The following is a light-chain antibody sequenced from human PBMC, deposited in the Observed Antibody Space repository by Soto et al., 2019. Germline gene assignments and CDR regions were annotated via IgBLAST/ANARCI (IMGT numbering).Light chain of an antibody. Sequence: EKVMTQSPATLSVSPGERATLSCRASQSVNSNLAWYQQKPGQAPRLLIYGASTRATGIPARFSGSASGTEFTLTISSLPSGDFAVYYCQQYNDWPLTFGGGTKVEIK. CDR1: QSVNSN. J-gene: IGKJ4*01. CDR2: GAS. V-gene: IGKV3-15*01. CDR3: QQYNDWPLT.